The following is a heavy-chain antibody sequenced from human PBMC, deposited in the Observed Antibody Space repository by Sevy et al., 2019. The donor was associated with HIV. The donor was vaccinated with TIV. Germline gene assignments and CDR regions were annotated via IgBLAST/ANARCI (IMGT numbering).Heavy chain of an antibody. D-gene: IGHD3-10*01. Sequence: GGSLRLSCAASGFTFSSYAMHWVRQAPGKGLEWVAVISYDGSNKYYADAVKGRVTISRENSKNTRYLQMNSLGTEDTAGYYCARDRGSGKNVFFDYWGQGTLVTVSS. CDR2: ISYDGSNK. CDR1: GFTFSSYA. J-gene: IGHJ4*02. V-gene: IGHV3-30-3*01. CDR3: ARDRGSGKNVFFDY.